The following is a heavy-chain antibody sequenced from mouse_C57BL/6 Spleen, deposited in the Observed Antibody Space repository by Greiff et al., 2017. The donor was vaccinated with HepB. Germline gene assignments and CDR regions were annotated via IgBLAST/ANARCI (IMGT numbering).Heavy chain of an antibody. Sequence: QVQLQQPGAELVKPGASVKLSCKASGYTFTSYWMHWVKQRPGQGLEWIGMIHPNSGSTNYNEKFKSKATLTVDKSSSTAYMQLSSLTSEDSAVYYCARCGNYVECWYFDGWGTGTTVTVSS. D-gene: IGHD2-1*01. CDR3: ARCGNYVECWYFDG. J-gene: IGHJ1*03. CDR2: IHPNSGST. CDR1: GYTFTSYW. V-gene: IGHV1-64*01.